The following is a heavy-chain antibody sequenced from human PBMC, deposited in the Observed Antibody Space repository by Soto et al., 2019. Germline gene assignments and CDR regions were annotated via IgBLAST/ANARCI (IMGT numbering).Heavy chain of an antibody. J-gene: IGHJ4*02. D-gene: IGHD2-2*01. CDR1: GYTSTNYG. V-gene: IGHV1-3*01. CDR2: INAGSGNT. CDR3: AKQPASIRTFDY. Sequence: AASVKVSCKASGYTSTNYGMHWVRQAPGQRLEWMGWINAGSGNTKYSQKFQGRITITRDTSASTVYMELSSLRSEDTAVYYCAKQPASIRTFDYWGQGALVTVSS.